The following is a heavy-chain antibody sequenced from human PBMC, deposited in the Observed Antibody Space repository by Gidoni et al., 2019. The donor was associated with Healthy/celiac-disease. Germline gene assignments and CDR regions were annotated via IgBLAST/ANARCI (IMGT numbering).Heavy chain of an antibody. V-gene: IGHV3-23*01. Sequence: VQLLESGGGLVQPGGSLRLCCAAAGFTLSSYAMSWVRQAPGKGLAWVSAISGSGGSTYYADSVKGRFTISRDNSKNTLYLQMNSLRADDTAVYYCATRGHIFPYWGQGPLVTVSS. CDR1: GFTLSSYA. D-gene: IGHD2-21*01. J-gene: IGHJ4*02. CDR2: ISGSGGST. CDR3: ATRGHIFPY.